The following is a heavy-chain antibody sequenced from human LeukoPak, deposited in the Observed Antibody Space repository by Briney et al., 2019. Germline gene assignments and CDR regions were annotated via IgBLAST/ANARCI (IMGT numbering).Heavy chain of an antibody. CDR2: IYYSGST. CDR3: ARQYDSYFYYYLDL. J-gene: IGHJ6*03. V-gene: IGHV4-39*01. CDR1: GGSISSSSYY. Sequence: PSETLSLTCTVSGGSISSSSYYWGWIRQPPGKGLEWIGSIYYSGSTYYNPSLKSRVTISVDTSRNQFSLKLSFVTAADTAVYYCARQYDSYFYYYLDLWGTGTTVTVSS.